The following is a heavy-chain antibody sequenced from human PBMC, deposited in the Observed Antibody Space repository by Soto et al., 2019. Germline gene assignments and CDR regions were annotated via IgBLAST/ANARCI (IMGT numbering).Heavy chain of an antibody. CDR2: ISYDGSNK. J-gene: IGHJ3*02. Sequence: QPGGSLRLSCAASGFTFSSYGMHWVRQAPGKGLEWVAVISYDGSNKYYADSVKGRFTISRDNSKNTLYLQMNSLRAEDTAVYYCAKDRSSGSYAFDIWGQGTMVTVSS. CDR1: GFTFSSYG. V-gene: IGHV3-30*18. CDR3: AKDRSSGSYAFDI. D-gene: IGHD6-19*01.